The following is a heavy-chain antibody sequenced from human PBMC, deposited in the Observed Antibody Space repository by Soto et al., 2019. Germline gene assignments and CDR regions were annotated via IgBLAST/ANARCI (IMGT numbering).Heavy chain of an antibody. Sequence: GGSLRLSCAASGFTFSSYSMNWVRQAPGKGLEWVSSISSSSSYIYYADSVKGRFTISRDNAKNSLYLQMNSLRAEDTAVYYCARDRSGYDFGGYYYYMDVWGKGTTVTVSS. D-gene: IGHD5-12*01. CDR3: ARDRSGYDFGGYYYYMDV. J-gene: IGHJ6*03. CDR2: ISSSSSYI. V-gene: IGHV3-21*01. CDR1: GFTFSSYS.